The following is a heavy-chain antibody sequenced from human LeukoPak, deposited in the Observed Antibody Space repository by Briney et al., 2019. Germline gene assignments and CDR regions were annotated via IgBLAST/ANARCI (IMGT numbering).Heavy chain of an antibody. CDR1: GGTFSSYA. V-gene: IGHV1-69*04. Sequence: WASVKVSCKASGGTFSSYAISWVRQAPGQGLEWMGRIIPILGIANYAQKFQGRVTITADKSTSTAYMELSSLRSEDTAVYYCATSIAVAGRTFHDAFDIWGQGTMVTVSS. CDR2: IIPILGIA. D-gene: IGHD6-19*01. J-gene: IGHJ3*02. CDR3: ATSIAVAGRTFHDAFDI.